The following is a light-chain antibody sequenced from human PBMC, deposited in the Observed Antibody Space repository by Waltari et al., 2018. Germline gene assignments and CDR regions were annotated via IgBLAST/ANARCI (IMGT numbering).Light chain of an antibody. V-gene: IGKV3-11*01. Sequence: DIVMTQSPTTLSLSPGERVTLSCRASQTVYNYLAWYQQQAGQAPRLRIYDATKRATGVPARFSGSGFGADFTLTISSLEPEDFVVYYCQQRKSWPFTFGGGSRVDIK. CDR2: DAT. CDR3: QQRKSWPFT. CDR1: QTVYNY. J-gene: IGKJ4*01.